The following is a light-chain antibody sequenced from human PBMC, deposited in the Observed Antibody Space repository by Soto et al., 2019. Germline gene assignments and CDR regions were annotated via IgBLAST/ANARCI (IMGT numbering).Light chain of an antibody. V-gene: IGKV3-20*01. J-gene: IGKJ2*01. CDR2: GAS. CDR1: QSVSSSY. CDR3: QPYGSSPYT. Sequence: EIVLTQSPGTLSLSPGERATLSCRASQSVSSSYLAWYQQKPGQAPRLIIYGASDRATGIPDRFSGSGSGTDFPLTISRLEPEDFAVYYCQPYGSSPYTFGQGTKLEIK.